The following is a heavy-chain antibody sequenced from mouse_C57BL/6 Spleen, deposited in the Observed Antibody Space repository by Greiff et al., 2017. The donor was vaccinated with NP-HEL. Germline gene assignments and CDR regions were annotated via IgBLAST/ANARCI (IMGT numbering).Heavy chain of an antibody. Sequence: QVQLQQSGAELARPGASVKLSCKASGYTFTSYGISWVKQRTGQGLEWIGEIYPRSGNTYYTEKFKGKATLTADKSSSTAYMELRSLTSEDSAVYFCARGVYDGYYFDDWGQGTTLTGSS. CDR1: GYTFTSYG. CDR3: ARGVYDGYYFDD. CDR2: IYPRSGNT. D-gene: IGHD2-3*01. V-gene: IGHV1-81*01. J-gene: IGHJ2*01.